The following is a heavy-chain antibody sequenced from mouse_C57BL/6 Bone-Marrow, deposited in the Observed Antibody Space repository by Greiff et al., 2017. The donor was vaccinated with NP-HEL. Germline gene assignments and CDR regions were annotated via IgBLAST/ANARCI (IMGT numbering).Heavy chain of an antibody. CDR1: GFSLTSYG. CDR3: AKEYDYYAMDY. D-gene: IGHD2-10*02. V-gene: IGHV2-5*01. Sequence: VQGVESGPGLVQPSQSLSITCTVSGFSLTSYGVHWVRQSPGKGLEWLGVIWRGGSTDYNAAFMSRLSITKDNSKSQVFFKMDSLQADDTAIYYCAKEYDYYAMDYWGQGTSVTVSS. J-gene: IGHJ4*01. CDR2: IWRGGST.